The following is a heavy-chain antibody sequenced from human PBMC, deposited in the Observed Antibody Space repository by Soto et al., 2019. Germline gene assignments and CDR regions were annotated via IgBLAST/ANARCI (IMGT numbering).Heavy chain of an antibody. D-gene: IGHD5-12*01. V-gene: IGHV4-39*01. Sequence: SETLSLTCTVSGGSISSSSYYWGWIRQPPGKGLEWIGSIYYSGSTYYNPSLKSRVTISVDTSKNQFSLKLSSVTAADTAVYYCARQDSGYAQGKSGVYNWFDPWGQGTLVTVSS. J-gene: IGHJ5*02. CDR1: GGSISSSSYY. CDR3: ARQDSGYAQGKSGVYNWFDP. CDR2: IYYSGST.